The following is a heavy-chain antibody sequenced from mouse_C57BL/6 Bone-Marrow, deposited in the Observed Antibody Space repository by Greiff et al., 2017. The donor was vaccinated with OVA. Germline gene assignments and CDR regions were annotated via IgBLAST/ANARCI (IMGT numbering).Heavy chain of an antibody. D-gene: IGHD1-1*01. CDR2: IYPGDGDT. CDR1: GYAFSSYW. V-gene: IGHV1-80*01. J-gene: IGHJ2*01. CDR3: ARSGYYGSSLAY. Sequence: VQLQQPGAELVKPGASVKISCKASGYAFSSYWMNWVKQRPGKGLEWIGQIYPGDGDTNYNGKFKGKATLTADKSSSTAYMQLSSLTSEDSAVYFCARSGYYGSSLAYWGQGTTLTVSS.